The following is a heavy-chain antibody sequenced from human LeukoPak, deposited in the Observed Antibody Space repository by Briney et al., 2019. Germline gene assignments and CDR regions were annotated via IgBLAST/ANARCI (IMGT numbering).Heavy chain of an antibody. V-gene: IGHV4-59*11. CDR2: ISYSGST. CDR3: ARDLLGYYFDY. J-gene: IGHJ4*02. Sequence: SETLSLTCTVSGGSISSHCWSWIRQTPGKGLEWIGYISYSGSTNYNPSLKSRVTISVDTSKNQFSLKLSSVTAADTAVYYCARDLLGYYFDYWGQGTPVTVSS. CDR1: GGSISSHC.